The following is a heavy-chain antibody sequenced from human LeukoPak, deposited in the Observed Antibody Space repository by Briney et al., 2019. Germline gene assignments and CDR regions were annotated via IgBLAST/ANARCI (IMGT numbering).Heavy chain of an antibody. Sequence: GGSLRLSCAASGFTFSSYEMNWVRQAPGKGLEWVSYISSSGSTTYYADSVKGRFTISRDNSKNTLYLQMNSLRAEDTAVYYCARYQLTGYFDYWGQGTVVTVSS. D-gene: IGHD7-27*01. CDR1: GFTFSSYE. CDR3: ARYQLTGYFDY. J-gene: IGHJ4*02. V-gene: IGHV3-48*03. CDR2: ISSSGSTT.